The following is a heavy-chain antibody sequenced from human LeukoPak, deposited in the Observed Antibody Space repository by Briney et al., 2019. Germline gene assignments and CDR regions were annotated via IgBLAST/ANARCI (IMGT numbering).Heavy chain of an antibody. CDR2: INHSGST. CDR3: ASDYGDYVYRGAFDI. J-gene: IGHJ3*02. Sequence: PSETLSLTCAVYGGSFSGYYWSWIRQPPGKGLEWIGEINHSGSTNYNPSLKSRVTISVDTSKNQFSLKLSSVTAADTAVYYCASDYGDYVYRGAFDIWGQGTMVTVSS. D-gene: IGHD4-17*01. CDR1: GGSFSGYY. V-gene: IGHV4-34*01.